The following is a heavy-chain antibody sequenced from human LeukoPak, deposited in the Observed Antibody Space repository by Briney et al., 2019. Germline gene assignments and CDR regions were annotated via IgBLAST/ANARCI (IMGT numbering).Heavy chain of an antibody. J-gene: IGHJ5*02. CDR3: ARDSVVVAATNWLDP. D-gene: IGHD2-15*01. Sequence: PSQTLSLTCTVSGGSISSGSYYWSWIRQPAGKGLEWIGRIYTSGSTNYNPSLKSRVTISVDTSKNQFSLKLSSVTAADTAVYYCARDSVVVAATNWLDPWGQGTLVTVSS. V-gene: IGHV4-61*02. CDR2: IYTSGST. CDR1: GGSISSGSYY.